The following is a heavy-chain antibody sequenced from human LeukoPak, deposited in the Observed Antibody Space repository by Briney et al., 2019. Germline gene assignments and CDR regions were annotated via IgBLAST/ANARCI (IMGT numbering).Heavy chain of an antibody. CDR3: ARVHYDFWSGYYYGGYYFDY. V-gene: IGHV3-7*01. J-gene: IGHJ4*02. CDR1: GFTFSSYW. D-gene: IGHD3-3*01. Sequence: GGSLRLSCAASGFTFSSYWMSWVRQAPGKGLEWVANIKQDGSEKYYVDSVKGRFTISRDNAKNSLYLQMNSLRAEDTAVYYCARVHYDFWSGYYYGGYYFDYWSQGTLVTVSS. CDR2: IKQDGSEK.